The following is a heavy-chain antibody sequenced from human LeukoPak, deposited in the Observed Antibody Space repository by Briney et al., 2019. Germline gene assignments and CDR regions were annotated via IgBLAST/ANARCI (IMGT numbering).Heavy chain of an antibody. Sequence: SETLSLTCAVYGGSFSGYYWSWIRQPPGKGLEWIGEINHSGSTNYNPSLKSRVTISVDTSKNQFSLKLSSVTAADTAVYYCARGLGSYYYDSSGYYYNDYRGQGTLVTVSS. J-gene: IGHJ4*02. CDR2: INHSGST. D-gene: IGHD3-22*01. CDR1: GGSFSGYY. V-gene: IGHV4-34*01. CDR3: ARGLGSYYYDSSGYYYNDY.